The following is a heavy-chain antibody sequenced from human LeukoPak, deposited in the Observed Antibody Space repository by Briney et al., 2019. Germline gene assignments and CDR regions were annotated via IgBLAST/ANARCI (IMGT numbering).Heavy chain of an antibody. Sequence: PGGALRLSCAASGFTFSSYSMNWVRQAPGKGLEWVSYISSSSSTIYYADSVKGRLTISRDNAKNSRYLQMNSLRAEDTAVYYCAREGRQQLATNAFDIWGQGTMVTVSS. CDR3: AREGRQQLATNAFDI. CDR1: GFTFSSYS. D-gene: IGHD6-13*01. V-gene: IGHV3-48*01. CDR2: ISSSSSTI. J-gene: IGHJ3*02.